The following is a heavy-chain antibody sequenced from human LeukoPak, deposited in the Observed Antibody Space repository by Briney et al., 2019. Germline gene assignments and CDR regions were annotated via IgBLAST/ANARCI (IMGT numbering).Heavy chain of an antibody. CDR1: GFTFSSYA. CDR3: GTGGLPDAFDF. CDR2: ISGSGGTT. J-gene: IGHJ4*02. Sequence: GRSLRLSCAAAGFTFSSYAMSWVSQDPGKGMEWVAAISGSGGTTYYAGSVKGRFIISRANSNNTLYLQMNSLRAEDTAVYCSGTGGLPDAFDFWGQGTLVTVSS. V-gene: IGHV3-23*01. D-gene: IGHD3-10*01.